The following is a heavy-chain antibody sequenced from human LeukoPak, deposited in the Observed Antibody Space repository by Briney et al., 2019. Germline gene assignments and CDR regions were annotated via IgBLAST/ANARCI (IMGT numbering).Heavy chain of an antibody. Sequence: GGSLRLSCAASGFTFSSYSMNWVRQAPGKGLEWVSSISSSSSYIYYADSVKGRLTISRDNAKNSLYLQMNSLRAEDTAVYYCARGAVAGYFDYWGQGTLVTVSS. D-gene: IGHD6-19*01. CDR2: ISSSSSYI. J-gene: IGHJ4*02. CDR3: ARGAVAGYFDY. V-gene: IGHV3-21*01. CDR1: GFTFSSYS.